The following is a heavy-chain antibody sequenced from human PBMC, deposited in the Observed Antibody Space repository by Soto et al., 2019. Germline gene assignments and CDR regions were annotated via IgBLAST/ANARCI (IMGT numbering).Heavy chain of an antibody. Sequence: QVQLVESGGGVVQPGRSLRLSCAASGFTFSSYAMHWVRQAPGKGLEWVAVISYDGSNKYYADSVKGRFTISRDNSKNTLYLQMNSLRAEDTAVYYCAREDSGSYYAGMDVWGQGTTVTVSS. CDR2: ISYDGSNK. J-gene: IGHJ6*02. CDR3: AREDSGSYYAGMDV. CDR1: GFTFSSYA. V-gene: IGHV3-30-3*01. D-gene: IGHD1-26*01.